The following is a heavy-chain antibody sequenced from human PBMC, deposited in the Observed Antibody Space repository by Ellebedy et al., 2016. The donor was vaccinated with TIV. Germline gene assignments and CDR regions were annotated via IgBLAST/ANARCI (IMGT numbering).Heavy chain of an antibody. CDR1: GGPIISSNYY. V-gene: IGHV4-39*01. Sequence: MPSETLSLTCTVSGGPIISSNYYWAWIRQPPGKGLEWIGSMAHTGRTFDNPTLRSRVTIARDTSKSQFSLKLRSVTAADTAVYYSARQDHNDHGDPNWFDPWGQGALVTVST. CDR3: ARQDHNDHGDPNWFDP. D-gene: IGHD4/OR15-4a*01. J-gene: IGHJ5*02. CDR2: MAHTGRT.